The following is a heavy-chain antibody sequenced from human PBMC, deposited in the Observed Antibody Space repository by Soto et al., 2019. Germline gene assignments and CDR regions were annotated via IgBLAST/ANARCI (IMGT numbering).Heavy chain of an antibody. Sequence: QITLKESGPTLVKPTQTLTLTCTFSGFSLSTSGVGVGWIRQPPGKALEWLALIYWDDDKRYSPSLKSRLTITKAPPKXXVXLXXTNMDPVDTATYYCAHRTGYYDLLTGYYRGKWFDPWGQGTLVTVSS. CDR2: IYWDDDK. CDR1: GFSLSTSGVG. CDR3: AHRTGYYDLLTGYYRGKWFDP. J-gene: IGHJ5*02. D-gene: IGHD3-9*01. V-gene: IGHV2-5*02.